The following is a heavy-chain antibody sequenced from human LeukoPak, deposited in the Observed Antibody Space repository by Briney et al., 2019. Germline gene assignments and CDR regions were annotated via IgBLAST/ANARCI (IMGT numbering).Heavy chain of an antibody. CDR2: ISGSGGST. V-gene: IGHV3-23*01. CDR3: AKKDPPSGSFDY. CDR1: GFTFSSYA. Sequence: HPGGSLRLSCAASGFTFSSYAMSWVRQALGKGLEWVSAISGSGGSTYYADSVKGRFTISRDNSKNTLYLQMNSLRAEDTAVYYCAKKDPPSGSFDYWGQGTLVTVSS. J-gene: IGHJ4*02. D-gene: IGHD1-26*01.